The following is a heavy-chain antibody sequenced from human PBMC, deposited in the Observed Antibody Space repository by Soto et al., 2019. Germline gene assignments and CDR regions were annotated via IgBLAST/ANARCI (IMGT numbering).Heavy chain of an antibody. CDR1: GGTFSSYA. CDR3: ARGGGSSRFYGDLRRKSYDYGMDV. D-gene: IGHD4-17*01. Sequence: QVQLVQSGAEVKKPGSSVKVSCKASGGTFSSYAISWVRQAPGQGLEWMGGIIPIFGTANYAQKFQGRVTITAAESTSRAYMALSSLRSEETAVDYCARGGGSSRFYGDLRRKSYDYGMDVWGQGNTVTVSS. V-gene: IGHV1-69*12. J-gene: IGHJ6*01. CDR2: IIPIFGTA.